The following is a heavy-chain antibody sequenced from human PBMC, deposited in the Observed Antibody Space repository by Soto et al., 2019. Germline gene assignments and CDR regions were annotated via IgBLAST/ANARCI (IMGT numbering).Heavy chain of an antibody. CDR3: ARESVAVNF. J-gene: IGHJ4*02. Sequence: QVQLVQSGAEVKKPGSSVKVSCKASVGTFSSYAISWVRQATGQGLEWMGGIIPIFGTANYAQKFQGRVTITADESTSTAYMELSSLRSEDTAGYYCARESVAVNFWGQGTLVTVSS. CDR2: IIPIFGTA. CDR1: VGTFSSYA. D-gene: IGHD6-19*01. V-gene: IGHV1-69*01.